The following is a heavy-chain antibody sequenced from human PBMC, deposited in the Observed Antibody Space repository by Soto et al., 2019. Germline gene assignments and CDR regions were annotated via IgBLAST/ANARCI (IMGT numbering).Heavy chain of an antibody. J-gene: IGHJ4*02. CDR2: IYSGGST. D-gene: IGHD5-18*01. Sequence: GGSLRLSCAASGFTVSSNYMSWVRQAPGKGLEWVSVIYSGGSTYYADSVKGRFTISRDNSKNTLYLQMNSLRAEDTAVYYCASSGYSYDPMAGGDYWGQGTLVTVSS. CDR3: ASSGYSYDPMAGGDY. V-gene: IGHV3-53*01. CDR1: GFTVSSNY.